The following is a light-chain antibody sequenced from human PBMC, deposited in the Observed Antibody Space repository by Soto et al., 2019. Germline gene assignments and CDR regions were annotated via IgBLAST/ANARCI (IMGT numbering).Light chain of an antibody. CDR3: QQYGSSSWT. CDR2: GAS. V-gene: IGKV3-20*01. CDR1: QSVSSSY. J-gene: IGKJ1*01. Sequence: EIVLTQSPGTLSLSPGERATLSCRASQSVSSSYLAWYQQKPGQAPRLLIYGASTRATGIPASFIGNGSGTEFTLTISSLQPEDFAVYYCQQYGSSSWTFGQGTKVDIK.